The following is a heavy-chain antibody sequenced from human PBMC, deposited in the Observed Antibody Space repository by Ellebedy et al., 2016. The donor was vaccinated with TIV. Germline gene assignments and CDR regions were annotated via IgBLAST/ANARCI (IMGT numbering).Heavy chain of an antibody. D-gene: IGHD3-10*01. CDR1: GFTFSSYG. CDR2: IWYDESNE. V-gene: IGHV3-33*08. Sequence: GESLKISCVVSGFTFSSYGMHWVRQAPGKGLEWVAVIWYDESNEYYADSVKGRFTISRDNSKNTLYLQMNSLRAEDTAVYYCARDGHYYNSGSYSVYGMDVWGQGTTVTVSS. CDR3: ARDGHYYNSGSYSVYGMDV. J-gene: IGHJ6*02.